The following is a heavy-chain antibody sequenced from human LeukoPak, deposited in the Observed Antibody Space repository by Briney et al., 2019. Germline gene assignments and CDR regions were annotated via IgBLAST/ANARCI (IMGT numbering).Heavy chain of an antibody. CDR1: GFTFSSYA. J-gene: IGHJ4*02. V-gene: IGHV3-23*01. D-gene: IGHD4-11*01. CDR3: AKEDDFGNHFDY. CDR2: ISGSSGGT. Sequence: PGGSLRLSCAASGFTFSSYAMTWVRQAPGKGLEWVSVISGSSGGTYYADSVKGRFIISRDNFKNTVYLQMSSLRAEDTAVYYCAKEDDFGNHFDYWGQGTLVTVSS.